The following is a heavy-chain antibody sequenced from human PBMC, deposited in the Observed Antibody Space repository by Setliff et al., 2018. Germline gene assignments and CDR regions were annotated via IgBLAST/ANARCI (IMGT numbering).Heavy chain of an antibody. J-gene: IGHJ4*02. Sequence: SETLSLTCTVSGASVSGNSYYWGWIRQPPGKGLEWIASTYYSGNTYYNPSLKSRVTISLDTSKNQFSLSLTSVTAADTAVYYCAKGDGGYPSDSWGQGILVTVSS. D-gene: IGHD2-15*01. V-gene: IGHV4-39*07. CDR1: GASVSGNSYY. CDR2: TYYSGNT. CDR3: AKGDGGYPSDS.